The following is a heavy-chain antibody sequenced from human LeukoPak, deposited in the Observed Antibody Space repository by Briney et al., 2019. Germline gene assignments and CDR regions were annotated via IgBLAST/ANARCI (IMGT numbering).Heavy chain of an antibody. CDR1: GFTFRSNW. J-gene: IGHJ3*01. CDR3: ARGGPDHAFDV. CDR2: IDNDGSGT. Sequence: GGPLRLSCAAPGFTFRSNWMSWVGQVPGKGLEYVSRIDNDGSGTTYAGSVKGRFTISRDNGNNGVFLQMNSLRAEDTAMYYCARGGPDHAFDVWGQGTMVTVSS. V-gene: IGHV3-74*01. D-gene: IGHD1-14*01.